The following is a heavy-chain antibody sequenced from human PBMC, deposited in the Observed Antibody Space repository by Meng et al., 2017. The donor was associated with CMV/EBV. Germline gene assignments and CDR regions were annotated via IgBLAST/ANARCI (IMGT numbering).Heavy chain of an antibody. J-gene: IGHJ4*02. CDR1: GYTFTSYG. V-gene: IGHV1-18*01. Sequence: ASAKVSCKASGYTFTSYGISWVRQAPGQGLEWMGWISAYNGNTNYAQKLQGRVTMTTDTSTSTAYMELRSLRSDDTAVYYCARVLRQQLVPGYFDYWGQGTLVTVSS. CDR3: ARVLRQQLVPGYFDY. D-gene: IGHD6-13*01. CDR2: ISAYNGNT.